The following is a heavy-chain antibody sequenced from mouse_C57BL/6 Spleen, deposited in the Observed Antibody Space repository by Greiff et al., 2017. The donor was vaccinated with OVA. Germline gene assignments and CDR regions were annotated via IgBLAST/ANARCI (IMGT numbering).Heavy chain of an antibody. CDR3: AREDYSNYVFFDY. D-gene: IGHD2-5*01. J-gene: IGHJ2*01. V-gene: IGHV1-53*01. CDR1: GYTFTSYW. Sequence: QVHVKQPGTELVKPGASVKLSCKASGYTFTSYWMHWVKQRPGQGLEWIGNINPSNGGTNYNEKFKSKATLTVDKSSSTAYMQLSSLTSEDSAVYYCAREDYSNYVFFDYWGQGTTLTVSS. CDR2: INPSNGGT.